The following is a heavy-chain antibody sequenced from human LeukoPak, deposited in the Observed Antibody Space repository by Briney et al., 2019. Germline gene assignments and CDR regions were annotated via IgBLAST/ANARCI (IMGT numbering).Heavy chain of an antibody. D-gene: IGHD3-22*01. V-gene: IGHV1-18*01. CDR1: GYTFTGYG. CDR3: ARDQFVNYDSSGYYNNNWFDP. Sequence: GASVKVSCKASGYTFTGYGISWVRQAPGQGLEWMGWISAYNGNTNYAQKLQGRVTMTTDTSTSTAYMELRSLRSDDTAVYYCARDQFVNYDSSGYYNNNWFDPWGQGTLVTVSS. J-gene: IGHJ5*02. CDR2: ISAYNGNT.